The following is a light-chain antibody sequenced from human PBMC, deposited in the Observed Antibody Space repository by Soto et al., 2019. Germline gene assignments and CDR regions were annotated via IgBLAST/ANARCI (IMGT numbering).Light chain of an antibody. V-gene: IGKV3-15*01. CDR1: QSVSSN. Sequence: EIVMTQSPATLSVSPGERATLSCRASQSVSSNLAWYQQKPGQAPRLLLYGATTRATGIPARFSCSGSGTEFTLTISSLQSEDFAVYYCQQYNNWPPCTFGQGTKLEIK. J-gene: IGKJ2*02. CDR3: QQYNNWPPCT. CDR2: GAT.